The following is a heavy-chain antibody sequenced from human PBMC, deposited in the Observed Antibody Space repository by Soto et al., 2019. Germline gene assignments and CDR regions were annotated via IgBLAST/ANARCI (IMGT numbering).Heavy chain of an antibody. V-gene: IGHV1-69*13. J-gene: IGHJ6*02. CDR1: GGPFSSYA. CDR2: IIPIFGTA. CDR3: ARDAGNWNKSKLYYYYGMDV. Sequence: SVKVSCKASGGPFSSYAISWVRQAPGQGLEWMGGIIPIFGTANYAQKFQGRVTITADESTSTAYMELSSLRSEDTAVYYCARDAGNWNKSKLYYYYGMDVWGQGTTVTVSS. D-gene: IGHD1-20*01.